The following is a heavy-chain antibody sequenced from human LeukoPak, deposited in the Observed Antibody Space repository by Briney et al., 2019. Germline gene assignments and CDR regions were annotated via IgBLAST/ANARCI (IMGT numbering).Heavy chain of an antibody. CDR3: ARAPVGALYYFDY. D-gene: IGHD1-26*01. CDR2: IWYDGSNK. J-gene: IGHJ4*02. V-gene: IGHV3-33*01. CDR1: GFTFSSYG. Sequence: GGSLRLSCAASGFTFSSYGMHWVRQAPGKGLEWVAVIWYDGSNKYYADSVKGRFTISRDNYKNTLYLQMNSLRAEDTAVYYCARAPVGALYYFDYWGQGTLVTVSS.